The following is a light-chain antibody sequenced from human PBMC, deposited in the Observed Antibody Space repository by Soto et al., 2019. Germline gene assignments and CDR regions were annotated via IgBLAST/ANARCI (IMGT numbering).Light chain of an antibody. V-gene: IGLV2-14*03. CDR2: DVN. J-gene: IGLJ2*01. CDR1: SRDIGAYNY. CDR3: TSYTTGNPRT. Sequence: QSALTQPASVSGSPGQSITLSCTGTSRDIGAYNYVSWFQQYPGKAPKCMIYDVNNRPSGVSNRFSGSKSGNTASLTISGRQAEDEAVYYCTSYTTGNPRTLGGGTKVTVL.